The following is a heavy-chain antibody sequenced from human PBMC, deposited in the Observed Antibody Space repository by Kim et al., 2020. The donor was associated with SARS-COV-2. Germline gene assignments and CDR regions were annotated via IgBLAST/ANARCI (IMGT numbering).Heavy chain of an antibody. Sequence: GGSLRLSCAASGFTFDDYAMHWVRQAPGKGLEWVSGISWNSGSIGYADSVKGRFTISRDNAKNSLYLQMNSLRAEDTALYYCAKDKGLGYYGSGSYYRDAFDIWGQGTMVTVSS. J-gene: IGHJ3*02. CDR1: GFTFDDYA. CDR2: ISWNSGSI. CDR3: AKDKGLGYYGSGSYYRDAFDI. D-gene: IGHD3-10*01. V-gene: IGHV3-9*01.